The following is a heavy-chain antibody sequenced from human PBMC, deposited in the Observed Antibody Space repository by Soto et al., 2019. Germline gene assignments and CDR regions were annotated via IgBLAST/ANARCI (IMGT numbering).Heavy chain of an antibody. D-gene: IGHD1-20*01. CDR1: GFTFSTYE. CDR3: ARDVPTYNGNLDDAFDI. V-gene: IGHV3-48*03. Sequence: EVQLVESGGGLVQPGGSLRLSCAVSGFTFSTYEMNWVRQAPGKGLEWVSYISSSGRTIYYADSVKGRFTISRDNAKNSLYLQMNSLRAEDTAVYYCARDVPTYNGNLDDAFDIWGQGTMVTVSS. CDR2: ISSSGRTI. J-gene: IGHJ3*02.